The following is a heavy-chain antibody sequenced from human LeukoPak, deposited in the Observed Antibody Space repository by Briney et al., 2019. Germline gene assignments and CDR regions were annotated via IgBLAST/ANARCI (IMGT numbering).Heavy chain of an antibody. Sequence: SQTLSLTCTVSGASISSDAHYWNWIRQPAGKGLEWIGHISSSGSTNYNPSLKSRVTISVDTSENQFSLKLSSVTAADTAVYYCARDSREYSTSYFSLVFYYYMDVWGKGTTVTVSS. CDR3: ARDSREYSTSYFSLVFYYYMDV. CDR1: GASISSDAHY. J-gene: IGHJ6*03. D-gene: IGHD6-6*01. V-gene: IGHV4-61*09. CDR2: ISSSGST.